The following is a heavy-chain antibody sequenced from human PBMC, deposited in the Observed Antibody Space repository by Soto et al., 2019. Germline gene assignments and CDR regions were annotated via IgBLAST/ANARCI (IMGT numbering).Heavy chain of an antibody. CDR2: IYYSGST. V-gene: IGHV4-30-4*01. Sequence: QVQLQESGPGLVKPSQTLSLTCTVSGGSISSGDYYWSWIRQPPGKGLEWIGYIYYSGSTYYNPSLKSRVTISVDTSNNHCSLKLSSVTAADTAVYDCARFNDYGDVSTNWFDPWGQGTLVTVSS. CDR1: GGSISSGDYY. D-gene: IGHD4-17*01. CDR3: ARFNDYGDVSTNWFDP. J-gene: IGHJ5*02.